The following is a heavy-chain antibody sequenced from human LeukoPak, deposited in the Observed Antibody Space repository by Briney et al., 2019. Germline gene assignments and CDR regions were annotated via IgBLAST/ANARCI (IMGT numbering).Heavy chain of an antibody. J-gene: IGHJ4*02. CDR2: MSSDGNAM. V-gene: IGHV3-30-3*01. CDR1: GFTFTAYL. D-gene: IGHD3-22*01. Sequence: GRSLRLSCAASGFTFTAYLIHWVRQAPGKGLEGVAVMSSDGNAMFYADSVKGRFTISRDNSKNTLNLQMNSLRAEDTAVYYCVRESEYYFDHSASFDYWGQGTLVTVSS. CDR3: VRESEYYFDHSASFDY.